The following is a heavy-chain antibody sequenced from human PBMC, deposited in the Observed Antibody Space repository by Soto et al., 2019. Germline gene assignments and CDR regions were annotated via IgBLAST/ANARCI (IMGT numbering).Heavy chain of an antibody. V-gene: IGHV4-59*01. CDR3: ARMNCVTSSCSASGFDY. D-gene: IGHD6-19*01. Sequence: QVQLQESGPGLVKPSETLSLTCTVSGGSISTNFWSWIRQRPGKELEWIGYIYYTGSTKDNPSLKSRVTISMDTSKNEFSLKLSSVTAADTAVYYCARMNCVTSSCSASGFDYWGQGTLVTVSS. CDR2: IYYTGST. J-gene: IGHJ4*02. CDR1: GGSISTNF.